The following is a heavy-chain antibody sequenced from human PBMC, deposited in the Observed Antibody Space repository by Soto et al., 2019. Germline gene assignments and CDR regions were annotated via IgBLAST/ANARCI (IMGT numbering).Heavy chain of an antibody. CDR2: IYYSGST. V-gene: IGHV4-39*01. D-gene: IGHD2-2*02. CDR3: ARQVPAAIRLGWFDP. J-gene: IGHJ5*02. CDR1: GGSISGSTYY. Sequence: SETLSLTCTVSGGSISGSTYYWGWIRQPPGKGLEWIGSIYYSGSTYYRPSLKSRVTISVDTSKNQFSLKLSSVTAADTAVYYCARQVPAAIRLGWFDPWGQGTLVIVSS.